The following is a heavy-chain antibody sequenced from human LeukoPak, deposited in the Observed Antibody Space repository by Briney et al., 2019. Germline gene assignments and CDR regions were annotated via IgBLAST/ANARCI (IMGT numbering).Heavy chain of an antibody. Sequence: SETLSLTCTVSGGSMSSYYWSWIRQHPGKGLEWIGYIYDSGSTNYNPSLKSRVTISIDTSKNQFSLKLSSVTATDTALYYCARHQGSNWISPIDYWGQGTLVTVSS. CDR1: GGSMSSYY. D-gene: IGHD1-20*01. J-gene: IGHJ4*02. V-gene: IGHV4-59*08. CDR2: IYDSGST. CDR3: ARHQGSNWISPIDY.